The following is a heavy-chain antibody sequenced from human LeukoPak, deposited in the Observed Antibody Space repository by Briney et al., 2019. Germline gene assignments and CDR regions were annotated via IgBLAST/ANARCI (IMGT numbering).Heavy chain of an antibody. V-gene: IGHV3-21*01. D-gene: IGHD2-2*01. CDR1: GFTFSSYS. J-gene: IGHJ4*02. CDR3: GPLGYCSSTSCYALDY. CDR2: ISSSSSYI. Sequence: GGSLRLSXAASGFTFSSYSMNWVRQAPGKGLEWVSSISSSSSYIYYADSVKGRFTISRDNAKNSLYLQMNSLRAEDTAVYYCGPLGYCSSTSCYALDYWGQGTLVTVSS.